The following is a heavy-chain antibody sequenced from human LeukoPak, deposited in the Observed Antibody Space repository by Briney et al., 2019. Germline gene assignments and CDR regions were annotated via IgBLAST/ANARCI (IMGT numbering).Heavy chain of an antibody. CDR2: ISGSGGST. D-gene: IGHD3-22*01. CDR3: AKLPRVTMIVVANFDY. Sequence: GGSLRLSCATSGFTFSSYAMSWVRQAPGKGLEWVSAISGSGGSTYYADSVKGRFTISRDNSKNTLYLQMNSLRAEDTAVYYCAKLPRVTMIVVANFDYWGQGTLVTVSS. J-gene: IGHJ4*02. CDR1: GFTFSSYA. V-gene: IGHV3-23*01.